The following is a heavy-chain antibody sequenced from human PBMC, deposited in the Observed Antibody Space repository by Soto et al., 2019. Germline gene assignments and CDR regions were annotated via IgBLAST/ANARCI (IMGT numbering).Heavy chain of an antibody. CDR2: ISGSGGST. Sequence: PEGSLRLSCAASGFTFSSYAMSWVRQAPGKGLEWVSAISGSGGSTYYADSVKGRFTISRDNSKNTLYLQMNSLRAEDTAVYYCARGYSYGYRLFHFDYSGQVSRCTFSS. CDR3: ARGYSYGYRLFHFDY. V-gene: IGHV3-23*01. CDR1: GFTFSSYA. J-gene: IGHJ4*02. D-gene: IGHD5-18*01.